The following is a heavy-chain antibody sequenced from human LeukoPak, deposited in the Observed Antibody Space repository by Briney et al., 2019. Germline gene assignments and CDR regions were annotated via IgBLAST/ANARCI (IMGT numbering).Heavy chain of an antibody. J-gene: IGHJ6*03. CDR3: ARDPDSIDSSSYMDV. CDR1: GYTFTSYG. Sequence: ASVKVSCKASGYTFTSYGISWVRQAPGQGLEWMGWINPNSGGTNYAQKFQGRVTTTRDTSISTAYMELSRLRSDDTAVYYCARDPDSIDSSSYMDVWGKGTTVTISS. D-gene: IGHD6-13*01. V-gene: IGHV1-2*02. CDR2: INPNSGGT.